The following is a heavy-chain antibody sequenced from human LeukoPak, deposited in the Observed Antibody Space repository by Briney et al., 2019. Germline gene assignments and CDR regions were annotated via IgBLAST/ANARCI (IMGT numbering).Heavy chain of an antibody. Sequence: PGGSLRLSCAASGFTFSSYWMSWVRQAPGKGLEWVANIKQDGSEKYYVDSVKGRFTISRDNAKNSLYLQMNSLRAEDTAVYYCARERTLIAVAVHFDSRGQGTLVTASS. V-gene: IGHV3-7*01. D-gene: IGHD6-19*01. CDR3: ARERTLIAVAVHFDS. CDR1: GFTFSSYW. CDR2: IKQDGSEK. J-gene: IGHJ4*02.